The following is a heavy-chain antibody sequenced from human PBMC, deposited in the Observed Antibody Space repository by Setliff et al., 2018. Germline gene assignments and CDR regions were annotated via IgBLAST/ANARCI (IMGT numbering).Heavy chain of an antibody. J-gene: IGHJ5*02. V-gene: IGHV3-7*01. CDR2: IKQDGSEK. CDR3: ARAGQQQLVQNYGFDP. D-gene: IGHD6-13*01. Sequence: GGSLRLSCAASGFTFSTYWMSWVRQAPGKGLEWVANIKQDGSEKYYVDSVKGRFSISRDNAKNSLYLQMNSLRAEDTAVYYCARAGQQQLVQNYGFDPWGQGTLVTVSS. CDR1: GFTFSTYW.